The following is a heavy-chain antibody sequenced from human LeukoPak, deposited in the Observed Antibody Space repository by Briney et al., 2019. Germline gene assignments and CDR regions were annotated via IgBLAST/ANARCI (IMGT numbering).Heavy chain of an antibody. Sequence: SETLSLTCAVYGGSFNGYYWSWIRQPPGKGLEWIGEINHSGSTNYSPSLKSRVTLSVDTSKNQFSLRLSSVTAADTAVYYCARYGGGSYYSWFDPWGQGTLVTVSS. V-gene: IGHV4-34*01. CDR2: INHSGST. J-gene: IGHJ5*02. CDR3: ARYGGGSYYSWFDP. CDR1: GGSFNGYY. D-gene: IGHD1-26*01.